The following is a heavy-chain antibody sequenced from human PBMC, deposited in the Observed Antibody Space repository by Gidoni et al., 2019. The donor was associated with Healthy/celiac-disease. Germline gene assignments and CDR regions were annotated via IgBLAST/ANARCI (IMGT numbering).Heavy chain of an antibody. CDR1: GGSISSSSYF. V-gene: IGHV4-39*01. CDR3: AGRVGGVVVVAATLYFQH. Sequence: QLQLQASGPGLAKPSETLSLTCTVSGGSISSSSYFWGWIRQPPGKGLEWIGSIYYSGSTYYNPSLKSRVTISVDTSKNQFSLKLSSVTAADTDVYYCAGRVGGVVVVAATLYFQHWGQGTLVTVSS. CDR2: IYYSGST. D-gene: IGHD2-15*01. J-gene: IGHJ1*01.